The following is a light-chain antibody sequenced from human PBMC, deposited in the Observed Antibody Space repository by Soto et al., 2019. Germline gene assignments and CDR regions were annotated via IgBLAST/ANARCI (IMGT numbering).Light chain of an antibody. V-gene: IGKV3-20*01. CDR2: DAS. CDR1: QSVRSNY. J-gene: IGKJ4*01. Sequence: EIVLTQSPGPLSLSPGERATLSCRASQSVRSNYLAWYQQKPGQAPRLLFYDASNRATGIPDRFSGSGSGTDFTLTISRLEPEDFAVYYCQQYSLSPDTFGGGTKVDIK. CDR3: QQYSLSPDT.